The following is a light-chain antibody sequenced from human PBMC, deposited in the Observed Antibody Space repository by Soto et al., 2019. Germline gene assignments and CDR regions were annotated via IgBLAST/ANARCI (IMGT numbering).Light chain of an antibody. Sequence: QSVLTQPPSMSGAPGQRVTISCTGSSSNIGAGYDVHWYQQLPGTAPKLLIYGNNNRPSRVPDRFSGSKSGTSASLAITGLQAEDEADYYCQSHDTSLSGSFVLGTGTKVTVL. CDR2: GNN. CDR3: QSHDTSLSGSFV. V-gene: IGLV1-40*01. CDR1: SSNIGAGYD. J-gene: IGLJ1*01.